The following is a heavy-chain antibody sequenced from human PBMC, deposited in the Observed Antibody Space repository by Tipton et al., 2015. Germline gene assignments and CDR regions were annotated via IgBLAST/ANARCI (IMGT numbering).Heavy chain of an antibody. V-gene: IGHV4-59*01. CDR1: GGSISSYY. D-gene: IGHD2-15*01. J-gene: IGHJ4*02. CDR3: ARTGSCSGGSCYFSYFDY. CDR2: IYYSGST. Sequence: TLSLTCTVSGGSISSYYWSWIRQPPGKGLEWIGYIYYSGSTNYNPSLKSRVTISIDTSKNQFSLKLSSLTAADTAVYYCARTGSCSGGSCYFSYFDYWGQGTLLTVSS.